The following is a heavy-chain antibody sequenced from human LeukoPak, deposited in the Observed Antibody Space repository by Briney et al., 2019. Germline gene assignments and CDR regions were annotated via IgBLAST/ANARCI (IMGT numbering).Heavy chain of an antibody. CDR1: GYTLTELS. CDR3: ATDPYDYGDYGFGY. D-gene: IGHD4-17*01. J-gene: IGHJ4*02. V-gene: IGHV1-24*01. CDR2: FDPEDGET. Sequence: ASVKVSCKVSGYTLTELSMHWVRQAPGKGLEWMGGFDPEDGETIYAQKFQGRVTMTEDASTDTAYMELSSLRSEDTAVYYCATDPYDYGDYGFGYWGQGTLVTVSS.